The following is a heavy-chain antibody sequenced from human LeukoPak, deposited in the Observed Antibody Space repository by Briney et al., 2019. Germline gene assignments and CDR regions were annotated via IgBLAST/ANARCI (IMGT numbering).Heavy chain of an antibody. V-gene: IGHV3-30*02. CDR3: AKDPHHVEMATPGFDY. CDR1: GFTFGSCG. D-gene: IGHD5-24*01. J-gene: IGHJ4*02. Sequence: GGSLRLSCAASGFTFGSCGMHWVRQAPGKGLEWVTFIRNDGSNRYYVDSVKGRFTISRDNSKNTLYLQMNSLRAEDTAVYYCAKDPHHVEMATPGFDYWGQGTLVTVSS. CDR2: IRNDGSNR.